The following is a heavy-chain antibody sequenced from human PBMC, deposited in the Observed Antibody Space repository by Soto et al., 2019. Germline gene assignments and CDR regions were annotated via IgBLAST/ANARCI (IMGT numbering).Heavy chain of an antibody. V-gene: IGHV1-69*01. D-gene: IGHD3-9*01. CDR2: IIPIFGTA. CDR1: GGTFSISA. Sequence: QVQLVQSGAEVKKPGSSVKVSCKASGGTFSISAISWVRQAPGQGLDWMGGIIPIFGTAKYAQKFQGRITITADASTSTAYMELSSLRSEYTAVYYCAAIVTLVDYWGQGTLVTVSA. J-gene: IGHJ4*02. CDR3: AAIVTLVDY.